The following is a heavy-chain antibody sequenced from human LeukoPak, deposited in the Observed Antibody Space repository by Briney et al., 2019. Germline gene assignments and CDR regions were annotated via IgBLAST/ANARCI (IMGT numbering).Heavy chain of an antibody. CDR1: GGSISSGSYY. J-gene: IGHJ4*02. D-gene: IGHD4-11*01. V-gene: IGHV4-39*07. Sequence: TLSLTCTVSGGSISSGSYYWTWIRQPPGKGLEWIGEINHSGSTNYNPSLKSRVTISVDTSKNQFSLKLSSVTAADTAVYYCARVSTVRGFDYWGQGTLVTVSS. CDR2: INHSGST. CDR3: ARVSTVRGFDY.